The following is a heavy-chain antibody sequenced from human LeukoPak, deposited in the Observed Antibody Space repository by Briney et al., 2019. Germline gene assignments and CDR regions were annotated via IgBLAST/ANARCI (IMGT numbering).Heavy chain of an antibody. V-gene: IGHV3-23*01. Sequence: GGSLRLSCAASGFTFSSYAMSWVRQAPGKGLEWVSAISGSGGSTYYADPVKGRFTISRDNSKNTLYLQMNSLRAEDTAVYYCAKDPMIVVVITTEYFQHWGQGTLVTVSS. J-gene: IGHJ1*01. CDR3: AKDPMIVVVITTEYFQH. D-gene: IGHD3-22*01. CDR2: ISGSGGST. CDR1: GFTFSSYA.